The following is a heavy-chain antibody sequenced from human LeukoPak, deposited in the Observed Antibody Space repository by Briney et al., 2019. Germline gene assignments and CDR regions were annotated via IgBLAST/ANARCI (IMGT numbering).Heavy chain of an antibody. D-gene: IGHD1-26*01. V-gene: IGHV3-23*01. CDR1: GFTFSSYA. CDR3: ARGGYSGTYFFDF. CDR2: ISGSGGST. J-gene: IGHJ4*02. Sequence: GGSLRLSCAASGFTFSSYAMSWVRQAPGKGLEWVSVISGSGGSTYYADSVKGRFTISRDNSKSTLYLQMNSLTAEDTAVYYCARGGYSGTYFFDFWGQGTPVSVSS.